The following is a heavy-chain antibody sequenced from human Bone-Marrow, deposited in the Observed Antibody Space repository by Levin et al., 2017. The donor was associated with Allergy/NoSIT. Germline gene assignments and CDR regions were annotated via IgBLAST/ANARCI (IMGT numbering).Heavy chain of an antibody. J-gene: IGHJ3*02. Sequence: SQTLSLTCAVSGGSISSGGYSWSWIRQPPGKGLEWIGYIYHSGSTYYNPSLKSRVTISVDRSKNQFSLKLSSVTAADTAVYYCARRGYSYVVDIWGQGTMVTVSS. D-gene: IGHD5-18*01. V-gene: IGHV4-30-2*01. CDR3: ARRGYSYVVDI. CDR1: GGSISSGGYS. CDR2: IYHSGST.